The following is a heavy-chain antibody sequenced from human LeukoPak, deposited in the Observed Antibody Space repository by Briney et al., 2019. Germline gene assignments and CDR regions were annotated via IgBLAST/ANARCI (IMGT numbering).Heavy chain of an antibody. V-gene: IGHV1-8*02. CDR2: MNPNSGNT. D-gene: IGHD2-21*02. J-gene: IGHJ6*02. CDR1: GYIFTDYY. Sequence: ASVKVSCKASGYIFTDYYMHWVRQAPGQELGWMGWMNPNSGNTGYAQKFQGRVTMTRNTSISTAYMELSSLRSEDTAVYYCARDSAYCGGDCYSRYYYYGMDVWGQGTTVTVSS. CDR3: ARDSAYCGGDCYSRYYYYGMDV.